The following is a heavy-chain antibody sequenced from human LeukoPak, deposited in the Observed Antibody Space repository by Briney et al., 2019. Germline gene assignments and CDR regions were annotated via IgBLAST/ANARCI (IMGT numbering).Heavy chain of an antibody. D-gene: IGHD3-3*01. CDR3: ARYSDRGEWYPSY. CDR2: IYSGGNT. V-gene: IGHV3-53*01. J-gene: IGHJ4*02. Sequence: GGSLRLSCAASGFTVSTSYMSWVRQAPGKGLEWVSIIYSGGNTYYADSVKGRFTISRDNSKNMVYLQMNSLRAEDTAVYYCARYSDRGEWYPSYWGQGTLVTVSS. CDR1: GFTVSTSY.